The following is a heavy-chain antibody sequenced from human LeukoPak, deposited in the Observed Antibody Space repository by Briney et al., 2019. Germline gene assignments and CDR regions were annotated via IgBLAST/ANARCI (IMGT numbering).Heavy chain of an antibody. V-gene: IGHV4-61*02. CDR3: ARGDYYGSGSYYNSAFDI. CDR2: IYTSRST. Sequence: SETLSLTCTVSGGSISTGTYYWSWIRQPAGKGLEWIGRIYTSRSTNYNPSLKSRVTISVDTSKNQFSLKLNSVIAADTAVYYCARGDYYGSGSYYNSAFDIWGQGTMVTVSS. J-gene: IGHJ3*02. D-gene: IGHD3-10*01. CDR1: GGSISTGTYY.